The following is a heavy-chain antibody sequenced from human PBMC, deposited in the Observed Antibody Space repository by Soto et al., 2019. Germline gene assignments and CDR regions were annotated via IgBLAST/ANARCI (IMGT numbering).Heavy chain of an antibody. Sequence: EVQLLESGGGIVQPGGSLRVSCVASGFTFRNFVMRWVRQAPGKGLEWVSAIVGTGGETFYADSVKGRFTISRDNSKKTLYLQMKSLGDADTALYFCAQERGWGVVSPSHDYWGQGTLVTVSS. V-gene: IGHV3-23*01. CDR3: AQERGWGVVSPSHDY. D-gene: IGHD2-21*01. CDR1: GFTFRNFV. CDR2: IVGTGGET. J-gene: IGHJ4*02.